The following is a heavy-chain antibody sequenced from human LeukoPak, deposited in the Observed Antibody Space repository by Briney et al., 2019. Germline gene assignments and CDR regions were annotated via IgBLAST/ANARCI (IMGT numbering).Heavy chain of an antibody. J-gene: IGHJ4*01. CDR1: GFTFSSSA. CDR2: ISDNGYDT. D-gene: IGHD6-6*01. V-gene: IGHV3-23*01. Sequence: GGSLRLSCAASGFTFSSSAMTWVREAPGKGLGWVSAISDNGYDTFYADSVKGRFTISRDNATSSLYLHMNSLRDEDTAVYYCASGYSRSSKDYWGHGTLVTVSS. CDR3: ASGYSRSSKDY.